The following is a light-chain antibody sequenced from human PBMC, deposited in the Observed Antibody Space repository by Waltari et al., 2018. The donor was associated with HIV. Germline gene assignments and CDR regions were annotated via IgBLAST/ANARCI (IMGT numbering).Light chain of an antibody. V-gene: IGLV3-25*03. CDR1: ALTKKS. CDR2: KDN. Sequence: SYELTNPPSLSASPGQKARITCSGDALTKKSVYLYQQGPGQAPVLVISKDNVRPPGIPERFSGSSSGTTVTLTISGVQAEDEADYYCQSVESSGSRVFGGGTKLTVL. J-gene: IGLJ3*02. CDR3: QSVESSGSRV.